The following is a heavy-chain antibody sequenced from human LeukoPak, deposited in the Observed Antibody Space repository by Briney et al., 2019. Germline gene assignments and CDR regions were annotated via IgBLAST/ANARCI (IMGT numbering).Heavy chain of an antibody. J-gene: IGHJ4*02. Sequence: PGGSLRLSCAASGFTFSSYGMHWVRQAPGKGLEWVAVISYDGSNKYYADSVKGRFTISRDNSKNMLYLQMNSLRAEDTAVYYCAKGKNYGDPRDFEYWGQGTLVTVSS. CDR2: ISYDGSNK. V-gene: IGHV3-30*18. D-gene: IGHD4-17*01. CDR3: AKGKNYGDPRDFEY. CDR1: GFTFSSYG.